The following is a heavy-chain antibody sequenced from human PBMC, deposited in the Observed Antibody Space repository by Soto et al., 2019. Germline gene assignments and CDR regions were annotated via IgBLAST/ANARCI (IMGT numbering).Heavy chain of an antibody. J-gene: IGHJ4*02. D-gene: IGHD2-8*01. CDR1: GGSFSGYY. CDR3: ARDSPGVGIDY. V-gene: IGHV4-34*01. Sequence: QVQLQQWGAGLLKPSETLSLTCAVYGGSFSGYYWSWIRQPPGKGLEWIGEINHSGSTNYNPSLKGRVPISVDTSKNQFSLKLSSVTAADTAVYYCARDSPGVGIDYWGQGTLVTVSS. CDR2: INHSGST.